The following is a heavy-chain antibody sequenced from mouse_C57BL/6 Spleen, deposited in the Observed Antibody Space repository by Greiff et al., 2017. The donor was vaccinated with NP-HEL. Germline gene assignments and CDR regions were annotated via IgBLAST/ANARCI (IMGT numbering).Heavy chain of an antibody. Sequence: EVQLKQSGPELVKPGASVKISCKASGYSFTSYYMNWVKQSPEKSLEWIGEINPSTGGTTYNQKFKAKATLTVDKSSSTAYMQIKSLTSEDSAVYYCARGELIDGFYAMDYWGQGTSVTVSS. D-gene: IGHD2-12*01. V-gene: IGHV1-42*01. CDR2: INPSTGGT. CDR3: ARGELIDGFYAMDY. CDR1: GYSFTSYY. J-gene: IGHJ4*01.